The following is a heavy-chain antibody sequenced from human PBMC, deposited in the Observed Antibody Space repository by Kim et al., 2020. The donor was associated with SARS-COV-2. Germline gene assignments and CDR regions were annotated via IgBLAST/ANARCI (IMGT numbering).Heavy chain of an antibody. J-gene: IGHJ4*02. D-gene: IGHD3-10*01. CDR3: ARDLGYGSGSYNYFDY. V-gene: IGHV4-31*02. Sequence: SLKSRVTISVDTSKNHFCLRLSSVTAADAAVYYCARDLGYGSGSYNYFDYWGQGTLVTVSS.